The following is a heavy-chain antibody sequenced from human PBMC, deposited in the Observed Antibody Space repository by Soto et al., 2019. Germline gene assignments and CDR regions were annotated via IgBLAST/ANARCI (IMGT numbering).Heavy chain of an antibody. CDR3: ARKRGSGSYYNVGSDYYYGMDV. Sequence: PSETLSLTSTVSGGAISSGGYYWSWIRQHPGRGLDWIGYIYYSGSTYYNPSLKSRVTISVDTSKNQFSLKLSSVTAADTAVYYCARKRGSGSYYNVGSDYYYGMDVWGQGTTVTVSS. D-gene: IGHD3-10*01. V-gene: IGHV4-31*03. CDR1: GGAISSGGYY. J-gene: IGHJ6*02. CDR2: IYYSGST.